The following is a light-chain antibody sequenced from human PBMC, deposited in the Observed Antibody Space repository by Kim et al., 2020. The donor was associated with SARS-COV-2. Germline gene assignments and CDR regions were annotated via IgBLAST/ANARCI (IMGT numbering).Light chain of an antibody. CDR1: QSVSSN. CDR3: QQYNNWPQT. V-gene: IGKV3-15*01. Sequence: SVSPGERATLSCRASQSVSSNLAWYQQKPGQAPRLLIYGASTRATGIPAGFSGSGSETEFTLTINNLQSEDFAVYYCQQYNNWPQTFGQGTKVDI. CDR2: GAS. J-gene: IGKJ1*01.